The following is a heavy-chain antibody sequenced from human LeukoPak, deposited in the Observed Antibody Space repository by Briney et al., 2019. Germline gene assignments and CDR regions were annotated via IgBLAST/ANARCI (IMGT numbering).Heavy chain of an antibody. CDR1: GGSVGSGSYY. Sequence: ASETLSLTCTVSGGSVGSGSYYWSWIRQPPGKGLEWIGYIYYSGSTNYNPSLKSRVTISVDTSKNQFSLKLSSVTAADTAVYYCARVGYSSYYFDYWGQGTLVTVSS. CDR3: ARVGYSSYYFDY. J-gene: IGHJ4*02. CDR2: IYYSGST. D-gene: IGHD5-18*01. V-gene: IGHV4-61*01.